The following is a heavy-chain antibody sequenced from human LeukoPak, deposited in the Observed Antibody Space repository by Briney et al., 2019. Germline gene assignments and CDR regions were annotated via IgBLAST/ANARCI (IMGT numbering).Heavy chain of an antibody. J-gene: IGHJ6*03. D-gene: IGHD4-23*01. Sequence: SSETLSLTCTVSGGSISSYYWSWIRQPPGKGLEWIGNINDGGIINYNPSLKSRVTVSVDMSKRQFSLHLTSVTVADTAVYYCARELRGSCVGCNYMDVWGQGTTVTVSS. CDR2: INDGGII. CDR3: ARELRGSCVGCNYMDV. V-gene: IGHV4-34*01. CDR1: GGSISSYY.